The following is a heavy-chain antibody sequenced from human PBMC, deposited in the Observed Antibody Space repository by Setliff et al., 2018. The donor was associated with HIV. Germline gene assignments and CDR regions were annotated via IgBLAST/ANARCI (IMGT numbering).Heavy chain of an antibody. Sequence: SVKVSCKASGGTFSSYAFNWVRQAPGQGLEWMGGIIPIFGTANYAQKFQGRVTITADESTSTAYMELSSLRSEDTAVYYCATRTDYYYYYYMDVWGKGTTVTVSS. CDR2: IIPIFGTA. CDR3: ATRTDYYYYYYMDV. CDR1: GGTFSSYA. V-gene: IGHV1-69*13. J-gene: IGHJ6*03.